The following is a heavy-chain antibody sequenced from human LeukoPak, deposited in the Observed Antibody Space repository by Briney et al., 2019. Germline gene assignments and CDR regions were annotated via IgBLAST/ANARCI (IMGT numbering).Heavy chain of an antibody. CDR1: GYTFTGYY. D-gene: IGHD3-3*01. CDR2: INPNSGGT. CDR3: ASFGYYDFWSGHGY. V-gene: IGHV1-2*02. Sequence: ASVKVSCKASGYTFTGYYMHWVRQAPGQGLEWMVWINPNSGGTNYAQKFQGRVTMTRDTSISTAYMELSRLRSEDTAVYYCASFGYYDFWSGHGYWGQGTLVTVSS. J-gene: IGHJ4*02.